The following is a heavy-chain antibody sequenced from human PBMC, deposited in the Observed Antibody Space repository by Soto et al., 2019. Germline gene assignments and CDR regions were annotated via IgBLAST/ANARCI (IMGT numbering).Heavy chain of an antibody. CDR1: GFTFSSCA. V-gene: IGHV3-23*01. J-gene: IGHJ4*02. CDR2: LNAGGDDT. CDR3: AKDHPYRGWGVYFDY. Sequence: EVQLLESGGGLVQPGGSLRLSCSASGFTFSSCAMTWVRQAPGKGLEWVSSLNAGGDDTYYAGSIKGRFTISRDNSKNTVYLQMNRLRVDDTAIYYCAKDHPYRGWGVYFDYWGQGLLVTVSS. D-gene: IGHD4-4*01.